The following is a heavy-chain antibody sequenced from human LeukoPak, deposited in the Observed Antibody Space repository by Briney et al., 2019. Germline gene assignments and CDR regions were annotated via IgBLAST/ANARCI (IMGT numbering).Heavy chain of an antibody. CDR2: ISGSGGNT. J-gene: IGHJ4*02. V-gene: IGHV3-23*01. CDR3: AKPLGNIVVVPAAPLGY. Sequence: PGGSLRLSCAASGFTFSSYAMSWVRQAPGKGLEWVSAISGSGGNTYYADSVKGRFTISRDNSKNTLYLQVNSLRAEDTAVYYCAKPLGNIVVVPAAPLGYWGQGTLVTVSS. D-gene: IGHD2-2*01. CDR1: GFTFSSYA.